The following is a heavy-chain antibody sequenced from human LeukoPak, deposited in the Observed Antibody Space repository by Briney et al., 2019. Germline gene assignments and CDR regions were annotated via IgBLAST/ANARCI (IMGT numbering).Heavy chain of an antibody. Sequence: SETLSLTCAVYGGSFSGHYWSWIRQPPGKGLEWIGEINHSGSTNYNPSLKSRVTISVDTSKNQFSLKLSSVTAADTAVYYCARGRIYYDSSGDFDYWGQGTLVTVSS. CDR2: INHSGST. D-gene: IGHD3-22*01. V-gene: IGHV4-34*01. J-gene: IGHJ4*02. CDR3: ARGRIYYDSSGDFDY. CDR1: GGSFSGHY.